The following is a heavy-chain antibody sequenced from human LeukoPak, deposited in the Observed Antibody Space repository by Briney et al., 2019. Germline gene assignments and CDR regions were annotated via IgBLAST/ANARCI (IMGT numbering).Heavy chain of an antibody. J-gene: IGHJ4*02. Sequence: GGSLRLSCTVSGFSFREHWMSWVRQAPGKGLEWVGNIKEDGNEDYYVDSVEGRFVIFRDNAKNSLYLQMHSLRAEDTAVYYCTRGDRGYAESLYWGRGPLVTVSS. CDR1: GFSFREHW. CDR2: IKEDGNED. CDR3: TRGDRGYAESLY. V-gene: IGHV3-7*02. D-gene: IGHD5-12*01.